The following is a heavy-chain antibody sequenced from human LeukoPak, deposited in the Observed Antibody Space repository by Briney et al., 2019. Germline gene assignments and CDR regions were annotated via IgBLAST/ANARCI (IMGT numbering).Heavy chain of an antibody. CDR2: IYHSGST. Sequence: SETLSLTCAVSGYSISGGYYWGWIRQPPGKGLEWIGSIYHSGSTYYNPSLKSRVTISVDTSKNQFSLKLSSVTAADTAVYYCARRYGGNIDYWGQGTLVTVSS. V-gene: IGHV4-38-2*01. D-gene: IGHD4-23*01. CDR3: ARRYGGNIDY. CDR1: GYSISGGYY. J-gene: IGHJ4*02.